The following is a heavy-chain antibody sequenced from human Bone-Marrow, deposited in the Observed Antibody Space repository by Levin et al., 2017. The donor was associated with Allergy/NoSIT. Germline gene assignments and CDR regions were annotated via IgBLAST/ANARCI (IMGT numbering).Heavy chain of an antibody. D-gene: IGHD2-15*01. CDR3: AREGDCGGGSCYSGLRY. J-gene: IGHJ4*02. Sequence: GGSLRLSCAASGFTFSNYWMTWVRQAPGKGLEWVANIKHDGNDKYYVDSVKGRFTISRDNAQNSLFLEMSSLRAEDTAVYYCAREGDCGGGSCYSGLRYWGQGALVTVSP. CDR2: IKHDGNDK. CDR1: GFTFSNYW. V-gene: IGHV3-7*03.